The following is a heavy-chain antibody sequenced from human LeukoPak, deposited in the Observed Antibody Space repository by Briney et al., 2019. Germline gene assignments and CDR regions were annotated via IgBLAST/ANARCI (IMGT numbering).Heavy chain of an antibody. CDR2: IIPIFGTA. CDR1: GGTFSSYS. D-gene: IGHD2-15*01. V-gene: IGHV1-69*13. Sequence: SVKVSCKPSGGTFSSYSISWVRQAPGQGLEWMGGIIPIFGTANYAQKFQGRVTITADESTSTAYMELSSLRSEDTAVYYCARDGGYCSGGSCYSFPFDYWGQGTLVTVSS. J-gene: IGHJ4*02. CDR3: ARDGGYCSGGSCYSFPFDY.